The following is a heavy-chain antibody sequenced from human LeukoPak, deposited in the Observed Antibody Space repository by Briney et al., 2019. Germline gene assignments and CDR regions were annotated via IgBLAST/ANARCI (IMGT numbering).Heavy chain of an antibody. Sequence: PGGSLRLSCAASGFTFSTYAMHWVRQAPGKGLEWVAVISYDGSSKYYADSVKGRFTISRDNAKNSLYLQMNSLRAEDTAVYYCARDMARVSFDLWGRGTLVTVSS. CDR2: ISYDGSSK. J-gene: IGHJ2*01. V-gene: IGHV3-30*04. CDR3: ARDMARVSFDL. CDR1: GFTFSTYA. D-gene: IGHD2-8*01.